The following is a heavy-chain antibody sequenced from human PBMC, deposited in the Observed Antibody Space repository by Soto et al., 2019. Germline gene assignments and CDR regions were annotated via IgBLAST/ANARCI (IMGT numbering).Heavy chain of an antibody. CDR3: ARDREMYGGYVQIFDY. J-gene: IGHJ4*02. V-gene: IGHV1-18*01. Sequence: RASVKVSCKTSGYTFSTYGISWVRQAPGQGLEWMGWISAYNGNTNYPQEFQRRVTMTTDTSTSTAYMELRSLRSDDTAMYYCARDREMYGGYVQIFDYWGPGTLVTVSS. CDR1: GYTFSTYG. CDR2: ISAYNGNT. D-gene: IGHD5-12*01.